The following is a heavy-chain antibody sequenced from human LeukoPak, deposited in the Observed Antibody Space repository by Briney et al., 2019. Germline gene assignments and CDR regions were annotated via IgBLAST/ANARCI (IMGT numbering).Heavy chain of an antibody. Sequence: GGSLRLSCAASGFTFSGYGMHWVRQAPGKGLEWVAVIWYDGSNKYYADSVKGRFTISRDNSKNTLYLQMNSLRAEDTAVYYCARGRSGYYLDYWGQGTLVTVSS. CDR3: ARGRSGYYLDY. CDR2: IWYDGSNK. D-gene: IGHD3-22*01. J-gene: IGHJ4*02. CDR1: GFTFSGYG. V-gene: IGHV3-33*01.